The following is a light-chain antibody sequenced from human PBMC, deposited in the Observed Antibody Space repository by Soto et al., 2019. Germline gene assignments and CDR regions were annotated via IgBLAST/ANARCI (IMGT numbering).Light chain of an antibody. Sequence: IGLKQSPGTLSLYQGERATLYCRASQSVSSNHLAWYQQKPGQAPRLLIYGGSSRATGIPVRFSGSGSETDFTLTITRLEPEDFAIYYRQQYTQWPITFGQGTRPEIK. CDR2: GGS. CDR1: QSVSSNH. CDR3: QQYTQWPIT. V-gene: IGKV3-20*01. J-gene: IGKJ5*01.